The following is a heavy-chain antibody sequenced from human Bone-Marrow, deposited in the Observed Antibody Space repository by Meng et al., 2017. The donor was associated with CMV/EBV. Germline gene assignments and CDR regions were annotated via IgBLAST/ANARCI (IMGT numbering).Heavy chain of an antibody. D-gene: IGHD5-18*01. CDR1: GFTFSSYA. V-gene: IGHV3-23*01. CDR2: ISGSGGRT. J-gene: IGHJ6*02. Sequence: GGSLRLSCAASGFTFSSYAMNGVRQAPGKGLELVSAISGSGGRTYYADSVKGRFTISRDNSKNTLYLQMNSLRAEDTAVYYCAKVAPTPHSYQISRWLWVSHYGMDVWGQGTTVTVSS. CDR3: AKVAPTPHSYQISRWLWVSHYGMDV.